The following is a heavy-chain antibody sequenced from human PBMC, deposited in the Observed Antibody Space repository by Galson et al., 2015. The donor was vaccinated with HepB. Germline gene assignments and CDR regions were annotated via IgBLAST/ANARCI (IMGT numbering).Heavy chain of an antibody. CDR2: IYPGDSDT. CDR3: GRHPSGSRTQIDY. Sequence: QSGAEVKKPGESLKISCKGSGYRFTSYWIGWVRQMPGEGLEWMGIIYPGDSDTRYSPSFQGQVTISGDKSNAYLQWSSLKASDTAMYYCGRHPSGSRTQIDYWGQGTLVTVSS. D-gene: IGHD1-26*01. V-gene: IGHV5-51*01. CDR1: GYRFTSYW. J-gene: IGHJ4*02.